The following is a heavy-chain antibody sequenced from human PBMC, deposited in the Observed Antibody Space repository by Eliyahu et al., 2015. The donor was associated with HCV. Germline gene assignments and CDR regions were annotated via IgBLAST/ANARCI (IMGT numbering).Heavy chain of an antibody. V-gene: IGHV3-48*01. Sequence: EVQLVESGGGLVQPGGSLRLSCAASGFTFSSYSMNWVRQAPGKGLEWVSYISSSSSTIYYADSVKGRFTISRDNAKNSLYLQMNSLRAEDTAVYYCARDRSPGRGSGLHWFDPWGQGTLVTVSS. CDR2: ISSSSSTI. CDR3: ARDRSPGRGSGLHWFDP. D-gene: IGHD6-19*01. CDR1: GFTFSSYS. J-gene: IGHJ5*02.